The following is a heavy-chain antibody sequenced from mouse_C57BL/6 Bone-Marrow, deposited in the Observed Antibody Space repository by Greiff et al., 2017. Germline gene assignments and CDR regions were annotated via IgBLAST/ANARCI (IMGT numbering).Heavy chain of an antibody. CDR3: AREGITTVVAFDY. CDR1: GYSITSGYY. CDR2: ISYDGSN. D-gene: IGHD1-1*01. J-gene: IGHJ2*01. Sequence: DVQLQESGPGLVKPSQSLSLTCSVTGYSITSGYYWNWIRQFPGNKLEWMGYISYDGSNNYNPSLKNRISITRDTSKNQFFLKLNSVTTEDTATYYCAREGITTVVAFDYWGQGTTLTVSS. V-gene: IGHV3-6*01.